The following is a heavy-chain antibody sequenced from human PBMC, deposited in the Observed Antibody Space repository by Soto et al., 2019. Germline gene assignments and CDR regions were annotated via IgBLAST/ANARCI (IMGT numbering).Heavy chain of an antibody. CDR3: ARGRIIVVVGTDDDAFDI. D-gene: IGHD2-2*01. V-gene: IGHV3-48*02. J-gene: IGHJ3*02. CDR1: GFTFSSYS. CDR2: ISSSSSTI. Sequence: PGGSLRLACAASGFTFSSYSMNWVRQAPGKGLEWVSYISSSSSTIYYADSVKGRFTISRDNAKNTLYLQMNSLRDEDTAVYYCARGRIIVVVGTDDDAFDIWGQGTMVTGSS.